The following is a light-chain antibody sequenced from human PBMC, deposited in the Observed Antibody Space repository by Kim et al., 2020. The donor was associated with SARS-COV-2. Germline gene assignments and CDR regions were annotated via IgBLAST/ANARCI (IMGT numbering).Light chain of an antibody. CDR2: AVS. CDR1: SSDVGGYNY. Sequence: SVTLSCPGTSSDVGGYNYVSWYQLRPAKAPKLMIYAVSERPSGVPDRFSGSKSGNTAFLTISGLQAEDEGDYYCSSYAGSSSLLFGGGTQLTVL. CDR3: SSYAGSSSLL. V-gene: IGLV2-11*01. J-gene: IGLJ3*02.